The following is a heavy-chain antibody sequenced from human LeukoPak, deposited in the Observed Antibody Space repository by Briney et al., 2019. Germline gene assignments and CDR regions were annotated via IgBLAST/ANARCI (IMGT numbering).Heavy chain of an antibody. CDR2: FDPEDGET. CDR3: ATVDRIVGAQTFDY. V-gene: IGHV1-24*01. D-gene: IGHD1-26*01. J-gene: IGHJ4*02. Sequence: ASVKVSCKVSGYTLTELSMHWVRQAPGKGLEWMGGFDPEDGETIYAQKFQGRVTMTEDTSTDTAYMELSSLRSEDTAVYYCATVDRIVGAQTFDYWGQGTLVTVSS. CDR1: GYTLTELS.